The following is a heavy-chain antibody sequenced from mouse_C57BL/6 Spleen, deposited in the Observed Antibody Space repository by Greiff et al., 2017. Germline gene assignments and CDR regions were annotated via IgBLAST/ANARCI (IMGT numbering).Heavy chain of an antibody. J-gene: IGHJ3*01. CDR2: IYPGNGYT. CDR3: ASPCYSNYEFAY. Sequence: EVQLQQSGAELVRPGSSVTMSCKTSGYTFTSYGINWVKQRPGQGLEWIGYIYPGNGYTEYNEKFKGKATLTSDTSSSTAYMQLSSLTSEDSAIYVCASPCYSNYEFAYWGQGTLVTVSA. CDR1: GYTFTSYG. D-gene: IGHD2-5*01. V-gene: IGHV1-58*01.